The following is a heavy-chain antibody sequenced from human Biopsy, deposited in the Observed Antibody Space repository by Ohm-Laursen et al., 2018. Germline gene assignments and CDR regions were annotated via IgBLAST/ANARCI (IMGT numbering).Heavy chain of an antibody. CDR3: ARGMAVAVTLYYFDY. Sequence: SVKVSCKSSGYTLAGFGVGWVRQAPGQGLEWMGWISANSGNTNYAQKFQGRVTMTADTSTSTAYMELRSLTSDDTAIYYCARGMAVAVTLYYFDYWGQGTLVTVSS. V-gene: IGHV1-18*01. CDR1: GYTLAGFG. D-gene: IGHD6-19*01. CDR2: ISANSGNT. J-gene: IGHJ4*02.